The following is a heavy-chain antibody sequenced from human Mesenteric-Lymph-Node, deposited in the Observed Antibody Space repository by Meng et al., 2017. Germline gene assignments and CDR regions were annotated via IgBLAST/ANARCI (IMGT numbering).Heavy chain of an antibody. Sequence: SQTRSLTGAVYGGSFSGYYWNWFRQPPGKGLEWIGEISHSGSANYNPSLTSRVTISVDTSKNQFSLNVNSVTAADTAVYYCARGSGWTGYSYYGIDVWGQGTTVTVSS. CDR3: ARGSGWTGYSYYGIDV. D-gene: IGHD6-19*01. V-gene: IGHV4-34*01. CDR2: ISHSGSA. J-gene: IGHJ6*02. CDR1: GGSFSGYY.